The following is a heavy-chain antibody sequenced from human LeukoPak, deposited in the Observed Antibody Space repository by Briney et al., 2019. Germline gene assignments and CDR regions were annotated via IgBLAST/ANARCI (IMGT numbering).Heavy chain of an antibody. D-gene: IGHD3-22*01. CDR2: IYYSGRT. CDR3: ARRSSGYYYFDY. Sequence: SQTLSLTCTVSGGSISSSGYYWSWIRQHPGKGLEWIAYIYYSGRTYYNPSLKSRVTISVDTSKNQFSLKLSSVTAADTAIYYCARRSSGYYYFDYWGQGTLVTVSS. J-gene: IGHJ4*02. CDR1: GGSISSSGYY. V-gene: IGHV4-31*02.